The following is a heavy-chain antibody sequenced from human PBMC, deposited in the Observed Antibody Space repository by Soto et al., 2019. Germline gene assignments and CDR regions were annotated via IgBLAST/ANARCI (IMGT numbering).Heavy chain of an antibody. Sequence: SETLSLTCAVSSGSISSSNWWSWVRQPPGKGLEWIGEIYHSGSTNYNPSLKSRVTISVDKSKNQFSLKLSSVTAADTAVYYCARAGEYYYGSGTKWYYYMDVWGKGTTVTVSS. V-gene: IGHV4-4*02. CDR3: ARAGEYYYGSGTKWYYYMDV. CDR1: SGSISSSNW. J-gene: IGHJ6*03. D-gene: IGHD3-10*01. CDR2: IYHSGST.